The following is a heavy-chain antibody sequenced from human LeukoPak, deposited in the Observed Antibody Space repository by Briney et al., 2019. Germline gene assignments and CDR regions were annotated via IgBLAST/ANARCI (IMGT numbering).Heavy chain of an antibody. Sequence: ASVKVSCKASGYTFTSYGISWVRQAPGQGLEWMGWISAYNGNTNYAQKLQGRVTMTTDTSTSTAYMELRSLRSDDTAVYYCARGLLFWSDSAVDPDYWGQGTLVTVSS. J-gene: IGHJ4*02. CDR3: ARGLLFWSDSAVDPDY. CDR1: GYTFTSYG. V-gene: IGHV1-18*01. D-gene: IGHD3-3*01. CDR2: ISAYNGNT.